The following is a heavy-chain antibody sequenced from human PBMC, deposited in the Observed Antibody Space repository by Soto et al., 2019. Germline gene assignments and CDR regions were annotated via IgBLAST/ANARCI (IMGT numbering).Heavy chain of an antibody. D-gene: IGHD7-27*01. CDR1: GGSISSGDYY. CDR3: ARVVETGDSCLFDY. V-gene: IGHV4-30-4*01. J-gene: IGHJ4*02. CDR2: IYYSGST. Sequence: HVQLQESGPGLVKPSQTLSRTCTVSGGSISSGDYYWSWIRKPPGKGLEWIGYIYYSGSTYYNPSLKSRVTISVDPSKNQFSLKLSSVTAADTSVYYCARVVETGDSCLFDYWGQGTLVTVSS.